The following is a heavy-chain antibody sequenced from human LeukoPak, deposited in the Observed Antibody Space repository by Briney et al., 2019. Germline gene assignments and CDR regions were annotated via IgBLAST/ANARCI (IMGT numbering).Heavy chain of an antibody. D-gene: IGHD6-6*01. J-gene: IGHJ4*02. CDR1: GFTFSSYG. Sequence: GGSLRLSCAASGFTFSSYGMHWVRQAPGKGLEWVAVIWYDGSNKYYADSVKGRFTISRDNSKNTLYLQMNSLRAEDTAVYYCATGDRVAAPFDYWGQGTLVTVSS. V-gene: IGHV3-30*02. CDR2: IWYDGSNK. CDR3: ATGDRVAAPFDY.